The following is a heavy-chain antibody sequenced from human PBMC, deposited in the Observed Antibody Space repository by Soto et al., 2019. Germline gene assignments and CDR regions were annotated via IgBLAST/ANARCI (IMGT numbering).Heavy chain of an antibody. CDR1: GDSISSPDYY. Sequence: SETLSLTCTVSGDSISSPDYYWSWIRLAPGKGLELIGYVYYRGSIYYTPAFESRVSISVDTSKNQFSLRLTCVTAADSAMYFCARATSTHNWFDSWGQGILVTVSS. CDR2: VYYRGSI. CDR3: ARATSTHNWFDS. J-gene: IGHJ5*01. V-gene: IGHV4-30-4*01.